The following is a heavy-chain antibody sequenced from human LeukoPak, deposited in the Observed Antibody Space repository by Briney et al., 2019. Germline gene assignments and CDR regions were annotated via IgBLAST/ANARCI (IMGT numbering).Heavy chain of an antibody. CDR2: IIPILGIA. V-gene: IGHV1-69*04. D-gene: IGHD2-2*02. CDR3: ARGEVPAAIPPGDAFDI. Sequence: SVKVSCKASGGTFSSYAISWVRHAPGQGLEWMGRIIPILGIANYAQKFQGRVTITADKSTSTAYMELSSLRSEDTAVYYCARGEVPAAIPPGDAFDIWGQGTMVTVSS. J-gene: IGHJ3*02. CDR1: GGTFSSYA.